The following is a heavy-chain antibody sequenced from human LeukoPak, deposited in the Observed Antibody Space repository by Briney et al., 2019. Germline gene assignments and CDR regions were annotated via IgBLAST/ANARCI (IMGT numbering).Heavy chain of an antibody. J-gene: IGHJ3*02. CDR2: IYYSGST. V-gene: IGHV4-59*01. CDR3: ARGWYRAFDI. Sequence: PSETLSLTCTVSGGSISSYYWSWIRQPPGKGLEGIGYIYYSGSTNYNPSLKSRVTISVDTSKNQFSLKLSSVTAADTAVYYCARGWYRAFDIWGPGTMVTVSS. D-gene: IGHD1-1*01. CDR1: GGSISSYY.